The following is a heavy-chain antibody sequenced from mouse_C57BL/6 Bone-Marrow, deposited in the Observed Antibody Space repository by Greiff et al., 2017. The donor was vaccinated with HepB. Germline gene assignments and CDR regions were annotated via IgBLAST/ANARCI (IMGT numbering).Heavy chain of an antibody. J-gene: IGHJ4*01. V-gene: IGHV1-15*01. CDR2: IDPETGGT. CDR1: GYTFTDYE. Sequence: VQLQQSGAELVRPGASVTLSCKASGYTFTDYEMHWVKQTPVHGLEWIGAIDPETGGTAYNQKFKGKAILTADKSSSTAYMERRSLTSEDSAVYYCTREATVVARDYYAMDYWGQGTSVTVSS. D-gene: IGHD1-1*01. CDR3: TREATVVARDYYAMDY.